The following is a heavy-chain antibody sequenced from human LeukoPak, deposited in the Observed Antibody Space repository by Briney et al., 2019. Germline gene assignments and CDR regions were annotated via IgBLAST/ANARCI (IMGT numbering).Heavy chain of an antibody. CDR1: GGSISSYY. J-gene: IGHJ2*01. V-gene: IGHV4-59*08. CDR2: IYYSGST. Sequence: PPETLSLTCTVSGGSISSYYWSWIRQPPGKGLEWIGYIYYSGSTNYNPSLKSRVTISVDTSKNQFSLKLSSVNAADTAVYYCARQGGGFWYFDLWGRGTLVTVSS. CDR3: ARQGGGFWYFDL. D-gene: IGHD6-25*01.